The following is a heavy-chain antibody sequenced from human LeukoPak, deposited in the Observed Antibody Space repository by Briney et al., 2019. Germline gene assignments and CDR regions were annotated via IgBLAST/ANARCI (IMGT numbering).Heavy chain of an antibody. V-gene: IGHV3-53*01. Sequence: GGSLRLSCAASGFTVSSNYMSWVRQAPGKGLEWVSVIYSGGSTYYADSVKGRFTISRDNSKNTLYLQMNSLRAEDTAVYYCARDVALNYYGSGSYTDYWGQGTLVTVSS. CDR1: GFTVSSNY. CDR3: ARDVALNYYGSGSYTDY. J-gene: IGHJ4*02. D-gene: IGHD3-10*01. CDR2: IYSGGST.